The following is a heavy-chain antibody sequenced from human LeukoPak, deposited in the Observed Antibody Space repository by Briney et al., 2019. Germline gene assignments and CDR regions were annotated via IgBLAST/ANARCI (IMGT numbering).Heavy chain of an antibody. CDR1: GGTFSSYA. D-gene: IGHD2-15*01. CDR2: IIPIFGTA. Sequence: PWASVKVSCKASGGTFSSYAISWVRQAPGQGLEWMGGIIPIFGTANYAQKFQGRVTITTDESMSTAYMELSSLRSEDTAVYYCARGYCSGGSCYLFPYYYYMDVWGKGTTVTVSS. J-gene: IGHJ6*03. V-gene: IGHV1-69*05. CDR3: ARGYCSGGSCYLFPYYYYMDV.